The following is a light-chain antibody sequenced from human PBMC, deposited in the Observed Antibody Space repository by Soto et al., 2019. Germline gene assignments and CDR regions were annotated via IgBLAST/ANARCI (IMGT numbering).Light chain of an antibody. Sequence: EFVLTQSPATLSLSPGERAILSCRASQSVAGSLAWYQQKPGQAPRLLIYDISTRAAAIPARFSGSGSGTDFTLTISRLEPEDFAVYYCQQYGNSAWTFGQGTKVDIK. V-gene: IGKV3-11*01. J-gene: IGKJ1*01. CDR2: DIS. CDR1: QSVAGS. CDR3: QQYGNSAWT.